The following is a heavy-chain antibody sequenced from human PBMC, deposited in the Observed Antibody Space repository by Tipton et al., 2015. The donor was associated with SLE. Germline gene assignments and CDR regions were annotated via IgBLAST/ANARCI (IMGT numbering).Heavy chain of an antibody. J-gene: IGHJ4*03. CDR1: GDSIRSYY. CDR2: IYDSGST. CDR3: ARHDYDDNGYYMRYFDY. D-gene: IGHD3-22*01. Sequence: TLSLTCSVSGDSIRSYYWSWIRQPPGKGLEWIGNIYDSGSTNYSPSLKSRVTISVDTSKNQFSLKLSSVTAADTAVYYCARHDYDDNGYYMRYFDYWGQGTLVTVSS. V-gene: IGHV4-59*08.